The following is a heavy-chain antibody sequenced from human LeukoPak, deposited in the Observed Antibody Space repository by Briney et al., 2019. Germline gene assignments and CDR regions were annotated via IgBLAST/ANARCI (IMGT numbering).Heavy chain of an antibody. CDR2: IYYSGTT. Sequence: SETLSLTCTVSGGSISSYYWSWVRQPPGKGLEWIGYIYYSGTTNYNPSLKSRVTISVDTSKNQFSLKLSSVTAADTAIYHCARVDLDSTLFDPWGQGTLVTVSS. D-gene: IGHD3-9*01. V-gene: IGHV4-59*01. J-gene: IGHJ5*02. CDR3: ARVDLDSTLFDP. CDR1: GGSISSYY.